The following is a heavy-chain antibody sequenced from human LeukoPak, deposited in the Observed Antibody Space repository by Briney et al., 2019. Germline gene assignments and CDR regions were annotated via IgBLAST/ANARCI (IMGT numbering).Heavy chain of an antibody. V-gene: IGHV5-51*01. Sequence: KVSCKASGYTFTSYDINWVRQATGQGLEWMGIIYPGDSDTRYSPSFQGQVTISADKSISTAYLQWSSLKASDTAMYYCASPGSSGWWVFDYWGQGTLVTVSS. D-gene: IGHD6-19*01. J-gene: IGHJ4*02. CDR2: IYPGDSDT. CDR1: GYTFTSYD. CDR3: ASPGSSGWWVFDY.